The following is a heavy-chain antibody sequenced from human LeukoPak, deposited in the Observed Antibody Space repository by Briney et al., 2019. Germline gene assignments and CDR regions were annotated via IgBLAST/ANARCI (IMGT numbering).Heavy chain of an antibody. CDR3: ARSATLSGMVRGVIFEGDPFDY. CDR2: SIPSGGST. CDR1: GYTFTSYY. Sequence: ASVKVSCKASGYTFTSYYMHWVRQAPGQGLEWMGISIPSGGSTTYAQKFQGRVTMTRDTSTSTVYMELSSLRSEDTAVYYCARSATLSGMVRGVIFEGDPFDYWGQGTLVTVSS. D-gene: IGHD3-10*01. V-gene: IGHV1-46*01. J-gene: IGHJ4*02.